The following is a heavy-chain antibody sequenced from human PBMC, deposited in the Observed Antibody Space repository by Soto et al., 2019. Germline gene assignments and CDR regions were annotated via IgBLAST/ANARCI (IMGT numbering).Heavy chain of an antibody. J-gene: IGHJ1*01. CDR3: ERDTGSSTGATSSEDFQH. V-gene: IGHV1-69*01. CDR2: IIPLVGIT. Sequence: QGQLMQSGAEVKKPGSSVKVSCKASGGTFSGYAINWVRQAPGQGLEWMGGIIPLVGITDYGQKLQGRFTIAANEATGTAHIYMRLRRSEDTAVYYCERDTGSSTGATSSEDFQHWGQGTLVSVSS. D-gene: IGHD1-1*01. CDR1: GGTFSGYA.